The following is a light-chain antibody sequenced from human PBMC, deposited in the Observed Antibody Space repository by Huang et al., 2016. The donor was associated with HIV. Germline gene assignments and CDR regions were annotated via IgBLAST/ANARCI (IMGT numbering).Light chain of an antibody. CDR3: QQYYSSPQT. Sequence: DIIMSQSPESLTVSLGERATLNCRSSQSVYASSTSKDYMAWCQQKPGQPPRLLILWASSREVGVPDRFSGSGSGTHFTLTIANLQPEDAAIYYCQQYYSSPQTFGQGTRV. J-gene: IGKJ1*01. V-gene: IGKV4-1*01. CDR1: QSVYASSTSKDY. CDR2: WAS.